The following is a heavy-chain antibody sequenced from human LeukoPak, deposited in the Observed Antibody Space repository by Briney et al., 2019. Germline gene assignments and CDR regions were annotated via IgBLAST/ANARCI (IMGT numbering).Heavy chain of an antibody. CDR2: INPNSGGT. D-gene: IGHD6-19*01. CDR1: GYTFTGYY. Sequence: GASVKVSCKASGYTFTGYYMHWVRQAPGQGLEWMGWINPNSGGTNYAQKFQGRVTMTRDTSISTAYMELSRLRSDDTAVYYCAREYSSHHPPYYFDYWGQGTLVTVSS. V-gene: IGHV1-2*02. CDR3: AREYSSHHPPYYFDY. J-gene: IGHJ4*02.